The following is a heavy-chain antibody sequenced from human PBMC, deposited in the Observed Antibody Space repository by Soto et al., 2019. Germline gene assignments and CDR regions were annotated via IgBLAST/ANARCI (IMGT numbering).Heavy chain of an antibody. CDR1: GASITTYY. CDR2: VYHTGST. CDR3: ARRLFGSGWTLDS. J-gene: IGHJ4*02. Sequence: SETLSLTCDVSGASITTYYWSWIRQAPGKGLEWIGNVYHTGSTDYNSSLRSRVTISVDTSKNQFSLKVNSVTAADTAVYYCARRLFGSGWTLDSWGQGALVTVSS. V-gene: IGHV4-59*01. D-gene: IGHD6-19*01.